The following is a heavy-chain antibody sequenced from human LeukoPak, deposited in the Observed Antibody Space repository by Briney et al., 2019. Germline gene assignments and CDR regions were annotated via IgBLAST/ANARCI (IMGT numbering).Heavy chain of an antibody. Sequence: SETLSLTCTLSGGSISTYYWSWIRQPPGKGLEWIGYIYHGGSTNYNPSLKSRVTISVDTSKNQFSLKLSSVTAADTAVYYCARGGGYASPIGYWGQGALITVSS. CDR3: ARGGGYASPIGY. D-gene: IGHD5-12*01. J-gene: IGHJ4*02. CDR2: IYHGGST. V-gene: IGHV4-59*01. CDR1: GGSISTYY.